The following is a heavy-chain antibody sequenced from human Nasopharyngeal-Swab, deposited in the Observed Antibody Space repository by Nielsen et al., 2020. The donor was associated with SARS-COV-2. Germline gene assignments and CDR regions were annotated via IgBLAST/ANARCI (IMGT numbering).Heavy chain of an antibody. D-gene: IGHD6-13*01. CDR2: IYYNGNT. V-gene: IGHV4-39*01. Sequence: SETLSLTCTVSGASIAYSTFYWGWIRQPPGKGLEWLGNIYYNGNTYQNPSLKSRLTISVDKSKNQFSLQLSSVTAADTAVYYCVSSSSWYYFDYWAQGTQVTVSS. CDR1: GASIAYSTFY. CDR3: VSSSSWYYFDY. J-gene: IGHJ4*02.